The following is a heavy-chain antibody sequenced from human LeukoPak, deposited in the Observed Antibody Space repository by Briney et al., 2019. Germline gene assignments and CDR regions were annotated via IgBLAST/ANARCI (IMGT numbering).Heavy chain of an antibody. Sequence: ASVKVSCKASGYTFSDYHMHWVRQAPGQGPEWMGSINPNNGATNYAQKFQGRVTMTRDTSISTVYMDLSSLRSDDTAVYYCTREGRPANYYDWFDPWGQETLVTVSS. CDR1: GYTFSDYH. J-gene: IGHJ5*02. D-gene: IGHD3-10*01. V-gene: IGHV1-2*02. CDR3: TREGRPANYYDWFDP. CDR2: INPNNGAT.